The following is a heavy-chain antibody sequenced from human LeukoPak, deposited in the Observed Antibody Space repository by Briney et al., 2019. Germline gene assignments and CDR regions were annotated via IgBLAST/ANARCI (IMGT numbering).Heavy chain of an antibody. Sequence: PGESLKISCKGSGYSFTSYWIGWVRQMPGKGLEWMGIIYPGDSDTRYSPSFQGQVTISADKSISTAYLQWSSLKASDTAMYYCARKRSSWTGYYYYYMDVWGKGTTVTVSS. CDR2: IYPGDSDT. J-gene: IGHJ6*03. D-gene: IGHD6-13*01. CDR3: ARKRSSWTGYYYYYMDV. V-gene: IGHV5-51*01. CDR1: GYSFTSYW.